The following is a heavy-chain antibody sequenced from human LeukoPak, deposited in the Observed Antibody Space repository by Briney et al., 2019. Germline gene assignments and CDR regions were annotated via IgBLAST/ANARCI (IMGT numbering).Heavy chain of an antibody. CDR1: GASISTYY. V-gene: IGHV4-59*01. J-gene: IGHJ4*02. Sequence: PSETLSLTCTVSGASISTYYWSWIRQPPGKAVEWIGYVYYSGSTNYNPSLKSRVTISVDSSKTQFSLKLRSATAADTAVYFCARDSRYASGRAFDNWGQGTLVTVSS. CDR3: ARDSRYASGRAFDN. D-gene: IGHD6-19*01. CDR2: VYYSGST.